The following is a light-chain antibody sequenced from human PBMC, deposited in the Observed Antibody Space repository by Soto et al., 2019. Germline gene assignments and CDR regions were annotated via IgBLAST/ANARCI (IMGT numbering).Light chain of an antibody. J-gene: IGLJ1*01. CDR2: EVN. CDR3: FSSTTTCTHV. Sequence: QSLLTQLASLSGSPGQSLTISCTGSSSDIGAYDYFSWFHKHPGKAPKRMISEVNKRPSGVSNRCSGSKSGNTAYLTISVLQVEDEAEYFCFSSTTTCTHVFGTWTKVTVL. CDR1: SSDIGAYDY. V-gene: IGLV2-14*01.